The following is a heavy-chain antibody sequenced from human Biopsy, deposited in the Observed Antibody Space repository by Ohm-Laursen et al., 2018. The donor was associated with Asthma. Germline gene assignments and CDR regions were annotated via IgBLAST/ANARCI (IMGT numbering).Heavy chain of an antibody. D-gene: IGHD2-15*01. Sequence: TLSLTCTVSGGSVSSGSYYWSWIRQPPGKGLAWVSYISYSGSTDYNPSLKSRLTISMDTSKNQFSLKLSSVTAADTAVYYCARVPTTLRYFDLWGRGTLVTISS. V-gene: IGHV4-61*01. J-gene: IGHJ2*01. CDR3: ARVPTTLRYFDL. CDR2: ISYSGST. CDR1: GGSVSSGSYY.